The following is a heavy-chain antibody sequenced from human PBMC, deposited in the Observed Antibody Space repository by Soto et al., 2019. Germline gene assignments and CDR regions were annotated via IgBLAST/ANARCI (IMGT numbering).Heavy chain of an antibody. J-gene: IGHJ4*02. CDR1: VDSIRGSPYF. CDR3: ARLQAAVPHY. D-gene: IGHD6-13*01. CDR2: IFYDEYT. Sequence: QVQLQESGPGLVMPSETLSLTCTVSVDSIRGSPYFWGWIRQPPGKILEWLGSIFYDEYTLHTPSLKRRVTISVDTSKNQFSPKLTSVAAADTALYFCARLQAAVPHYWCQGILVTVSS. V-gene: IGHV4-39*01.